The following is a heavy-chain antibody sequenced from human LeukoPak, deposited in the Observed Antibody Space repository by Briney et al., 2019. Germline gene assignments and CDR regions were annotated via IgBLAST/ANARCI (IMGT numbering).Heavy chain of an antibody. CDR3: ARDQWLRLFDF. CDR2: ISSSGRTI. J-gene: IGHJ4*02. D-gene: IGHD5-12*01. CDR1: GLTFSSYE. V-gene: IGHV3-48*03. Sequence: GGFLRLSCAASGLTFSSYEMNWVRQAPGKGLEWVSYISSSGRTIYYADSVKGRFTISRDNAKNSLYLQMNSLRAEDTAVYYCARDQWLRLFDFWGQGTLVTVSS.